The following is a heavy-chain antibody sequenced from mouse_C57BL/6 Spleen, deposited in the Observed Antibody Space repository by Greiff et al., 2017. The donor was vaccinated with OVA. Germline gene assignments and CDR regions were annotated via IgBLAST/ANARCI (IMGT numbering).Heavy chain of an antibody. J-gene: IGHJ2*01. Sequence: QVQLKESGPELVKPGASVKISCKASGYAFSSSWMNWVKQRPGKGLEWIGRIYPGDGDTNYNGKFKGKATLTADKSSSTAYMQLSSLTSEDSAVYFCARVWFDDWGQGTTLTVSS. V-gene: IGHV1-82*01. CDR2: IYPGDGDT. CDR3: ARVWFDD. CDR1: GYAFSSSW.